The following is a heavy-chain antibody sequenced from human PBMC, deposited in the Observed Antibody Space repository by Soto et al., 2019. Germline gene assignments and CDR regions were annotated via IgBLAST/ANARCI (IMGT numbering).Heavy chain of an antibody. CDR1: GFTFSSYA. J-gene: IGHJ5*02. V-gene: IGHV3-30-3*01. CDR3: AKDRTDIVVVLAATPPLRFDP. Sequence: GGSLRLSCAASGFTFSSYAMHWVRQAPGKGLEWVAVRSYDGSNQYYADSVKGRFTISRDNSNNTLYLQMNSLRAEDTAVYYCAKDRTDIVVVLAATPPLRFDPWGQGTLVTVSS. D-gene: IGHD2-15*01. CDR2: RSYDGSNQ.